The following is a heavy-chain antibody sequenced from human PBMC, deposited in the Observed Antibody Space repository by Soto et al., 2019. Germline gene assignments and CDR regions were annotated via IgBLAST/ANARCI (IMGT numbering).Heavy chain of an antibody. CDR1: GFTFSSYG. Sequence: GGSLRLSCAASGFTFSSYGMHWVRQAPGKGLEWVAVISYDGSNKYYADSVKGRFTISRDNSKNTLYLQMNSLRAEDTAVYYCAKDRVVPAAPAYYYYGMDVWGQGTTVTVSS. V-gene: IGHV3-30*18. CDR2: ISYDGSNK. CDR3: AKDRVVPAAPAYYYYGMDV. J-gene: IGHJ6*02. D-gene: IGHD2-2*01.